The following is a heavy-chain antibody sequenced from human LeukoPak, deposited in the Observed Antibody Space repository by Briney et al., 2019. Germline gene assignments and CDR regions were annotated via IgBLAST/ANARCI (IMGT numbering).Heavy chain of an antibody. CDR3: ARIYLLRGSAGEYYYYGMDV. CDR1: GFSLSTSGMC. Sequence: SGPTLVNPTQTLTLTCTFSGFSLSTSGMCVSWIRQPPGKALEWLARIDWDDDKYYSTSLKTRLTISKDTSTNQVVLTMTNMDPVDTATYYCARIYLLRGSAGEYYYYGMDVWGQGTTVTVSS. CDR2: IDWDDDK. V-gene: IGHV2-70*11. J-gene: IGHJ6*02. D-gene: IGHD1-1*01.